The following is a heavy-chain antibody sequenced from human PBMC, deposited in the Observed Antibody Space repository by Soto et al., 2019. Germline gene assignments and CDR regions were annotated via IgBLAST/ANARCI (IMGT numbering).Heavy chain of an antibody. Sequence: TLSLTCTVSGGSISSGGYYWSWIRQQPGKGLEWIGYIYYSGSTYYNPSLKSRVTISVDTSKNQFSLKLSSVTAADTAVYYCARGGKLRYPLGMDVWGQGATVTVSS. V-gene: IGHV4-31*03. D-gene: IGHD3-9*01. CDR2: IYYSGST. CDR3: ARGGKLRYPLGMDV. J-gene: IGHJ6*02. CDR1: GGSISSGGYY.